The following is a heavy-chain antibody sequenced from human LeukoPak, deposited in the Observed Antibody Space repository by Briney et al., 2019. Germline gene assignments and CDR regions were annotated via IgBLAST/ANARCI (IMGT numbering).Heavy chain of an antibody. V-gene: IGHV3-7*05. Sequence: GGSFRLSCAASGITFSSYWMSWVGQAPRKGLEWVANINQDGSEKNCVDSVKGRFTISRDNAKNSLYLQMNSLRAEDTAVYYCARGDGYNYHFDYWGQAALGTVSS. CDR3: ARGDGYNYHFDY. J-gene: IGHJ4*02. CDR2: INQDGSEK. D-gene: IGHD5-24*01. CDR1: GITFSSYW.